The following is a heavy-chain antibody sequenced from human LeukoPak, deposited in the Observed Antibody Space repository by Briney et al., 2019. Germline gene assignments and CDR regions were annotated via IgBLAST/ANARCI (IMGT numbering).Heavy chain of an antibody. CDR1: GFILSNYY. V-gene: IGHV3-11*01. CDR2: ISSSGSTI. Sequence: PGGSLRLSCPASGFILSNYYMHWVRQAPGKGLEWVSYISSSGSTIYYADSVKGRFTISRDNAKNSLYLQMNSLRAEDAAVYYCVALKGSFDYWGQGTLVTVSS. CDR3: VALKGSFDY. J-gene: IGHJ4*02.